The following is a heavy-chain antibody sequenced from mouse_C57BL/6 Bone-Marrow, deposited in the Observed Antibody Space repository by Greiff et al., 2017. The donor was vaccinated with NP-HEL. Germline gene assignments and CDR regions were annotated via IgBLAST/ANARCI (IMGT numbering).Heavy chain of an antibody. D-gene: IGHD6-2*01. CDR3: GPLWSFDD. J-gene: IGHJ2*01. CDR2: IHPNSGST. V-gene: IGHV1-64*01. CDR1: GYTFTSYW. Sequence: LQQPGAELVKPGASVKLSCKASGYTFTSYWMHWVKQRPGQGLEWIGMIHPNSGSTNSNEKFKSKATLTVDKSSSTAYMQLSSLTSEDSAYYDCGPLWSFDDWGQGTTLTVSS.